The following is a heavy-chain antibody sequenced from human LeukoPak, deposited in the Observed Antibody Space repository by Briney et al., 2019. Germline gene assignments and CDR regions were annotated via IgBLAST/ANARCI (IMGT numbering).Heavy chain of an antibody. D-gene: IGHD3-22*01. CDR1: GYSFTSYW. V-gene: IGHV5-51*01. Sequence: GESLKISCKGSGYSFTSYWIGWVRQMPGKGLEWMGIIYPGDSDTRYSPSFQGQVTISADKSISTAYLQWSSLKASDTAMYYCATTYYYDSSGYYTGDYFDYWGQGTLVTVSS. J-gene: IGHJ4*02. CDR2: IYPGDSDT. CDR3: ATTYYYDSSGYYTGDYFDY.